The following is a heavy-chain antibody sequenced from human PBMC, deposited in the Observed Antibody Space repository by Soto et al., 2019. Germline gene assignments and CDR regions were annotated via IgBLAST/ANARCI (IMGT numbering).Heavy chain of an antibody. CDR1: GFTFTSSA. D-gene: IGHD1-1*01. Sequence: SVKVSCKASGFTFTSSAVQWVRQARGQRLEWIGRIVVGSGNTNYAQKFQERVTITRDMSTSTAYMELSRLKSDDTAVYYCARAIRGGTLYYYYGMDVWGQGTTVTVSS. CDR2: IVVGSGNT. CDR3: ARAIRGGTLYYYYGMDV. J-gene: IGHJ6*02. V-gene: IGHV1-58*01.